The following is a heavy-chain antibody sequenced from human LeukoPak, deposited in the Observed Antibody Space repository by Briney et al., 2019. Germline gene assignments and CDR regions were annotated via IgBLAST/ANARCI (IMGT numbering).Heavy chain of an antibody. J-gene: IGHJ4*02. CDR3: ARGPAIWYYYDSSGYFGY. CDR1: GYTFTSYD. V-gene: IGHV1-8*01. D-gene: IGHD3-22*01. CDR2: MNPNSGNT. Sequence: ASVKVSCKASGYTFTSYDINWVRQATGQGLEWMGWMNPNSGNTGYAQKFQGRVTMTRNTSISTAYMELSSLRSEDTAVYYCARGPAIWYYYDSSGYFGYWGQGTLVTVSS.